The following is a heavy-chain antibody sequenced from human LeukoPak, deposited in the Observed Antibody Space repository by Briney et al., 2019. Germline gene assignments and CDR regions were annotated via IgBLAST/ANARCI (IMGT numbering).Heavy chain of an antibody. Sequence: GGSLRLSCAASGFTFSDYYTSWIRQAPGKGLEWVSYISSSGSTIYYADSVKGRFTISRDNAKNSLYLQMNSLRAEDTAVYYCARLAHRFSEVDYWGQGTLVTVSS. D-gene: IGHD3-3*01. CDR3: ARLAHRFSEVDY. V-gene: IGHV3-11*04. CDR2: ISSSGSTI. J-gene: IGHJ4*02. CDR1: GFTFSDYY.